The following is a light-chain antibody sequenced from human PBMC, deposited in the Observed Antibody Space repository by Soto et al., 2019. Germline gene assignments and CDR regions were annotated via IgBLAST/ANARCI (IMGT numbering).Light chain of an antibody. CDR1: NVGSKS. J-gene: IGLJ1*01. Sequence: SYELTQPPSVPVAPGQTARITCGGNNVGSKSVHWYQQKPGQAPVLVVYDDGDRPSGIPERFSGSNSGNTATLTISRVEAGDEAHYYCQVWNSISDHYVFGTGTKLTVL. V-gene: IGLV3-21*02. CDR2: DDG. CDR3: QVWNSISDHYV.